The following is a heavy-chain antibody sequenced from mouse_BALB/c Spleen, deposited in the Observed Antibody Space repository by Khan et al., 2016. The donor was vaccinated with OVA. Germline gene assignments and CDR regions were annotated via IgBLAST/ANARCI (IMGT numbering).Heavy chain of an antibody. V-gene: IGHV3-2*02. CDR2: ITYSGST. J-gene: IGHJ2*01. CDR3: ARDDCSSYLFVDY. CDR1: GYSITSDYA. D-gene: IGHD1-1*01. Sequence: EVKLEESGPGLVKPSQSLSLTCTVTGYSITSDYAWNWIRQFPGNKLEWMAYITYSGSTGHNPSLKGRISITRDTSKNQFFLPLNSVTTEVTATYNCARDDCSSYLFVDYWGQGNTVTVSS.